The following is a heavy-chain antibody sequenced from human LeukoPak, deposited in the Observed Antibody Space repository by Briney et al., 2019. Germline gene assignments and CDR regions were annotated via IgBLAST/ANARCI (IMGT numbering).Heavy chain of an antibody. Sequence: PGGSLRLSCAASEFTSSSYSMNWVRQAPGKGLEWVSSISSSSSYIYYADSVKGRFTIYRDNAKNSLYLQMNSLRAEDQAVYYCARGVGSWTPYYFDYWGQGTLVTVSS. CDR3: ARGVGSWTPYYFDY. CDR1: EFTSSSYS. J-gene: IGHJ4*02. CDR2: ISSSSSYI. V-gene: IGHV3-21*01. D-gene: IGHD6-13*01.